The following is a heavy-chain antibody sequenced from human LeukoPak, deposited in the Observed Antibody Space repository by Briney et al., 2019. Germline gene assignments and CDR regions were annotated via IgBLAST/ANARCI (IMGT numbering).Heavy chain of an antibody. D-gene: IGHD2-2*01. J-gene: IGHJ4*02. V-gene: IGHV4-34*01. CDR3: ARVPAAERLIDY. CDR1: GESFGNYY. Sequence: SETLSLTCAVYGESFGNYYWSWIRQPPGKGLEWIGEINHSGSTNYNPSLKSRVTISVDRSKNQFSLKLSSVTAADTAVYYCARVPAAERLIDYWGQGTLVTVSS. CDR2: INHSGST.